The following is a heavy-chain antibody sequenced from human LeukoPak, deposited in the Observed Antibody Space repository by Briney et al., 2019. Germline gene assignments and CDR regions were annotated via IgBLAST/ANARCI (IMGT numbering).Heavy chain of an antibody. CDR3: SAGATTYCGEDCYPSFFFYHGIDV. CDR2: IVVDGGNT. CDR1: GYTFTSYG. V-gene: IGHV1-18*04. Sequence: ASVKVSCKASGYTFTSYGISWVRQAPGHGLEWIGWIVVDGGNTHYAQKFQERVDIITDRSTNTVFMELRSLRSDDTAVYYCSAGATTYCGEDCYPSFFFYHGIDVWGQGTTVTVSS. D-gene: IGHD2-21*02. J-gene: IGHJ6*02.